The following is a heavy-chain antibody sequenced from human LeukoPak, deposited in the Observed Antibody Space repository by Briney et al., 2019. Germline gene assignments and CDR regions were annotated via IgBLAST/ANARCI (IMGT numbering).Heavy chain of an antibody. V-gene: IGHV4-4*09. D-gene: IGHD3-3*01. CDR3: ARLRFLEWFDY. CDR1: GGSISSYY. CDR2: IYTSGST. Sequence: SETLSLTCTVSGGSISSYYWSWIRQLPGKGLEWIGYIYTSGSTNYNPSLKSRVTISVDTSKNQFSLKLSSVTAADTAVYYCARLRFLEWFDYWGQGTLVTVSS. J-gene: IGHJ4*02.